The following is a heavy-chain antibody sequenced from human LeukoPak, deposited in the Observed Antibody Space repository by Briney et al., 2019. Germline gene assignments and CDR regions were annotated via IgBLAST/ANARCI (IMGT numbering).Heavy chain of an antibody. Sequence: PSETLSLTCTVSGGSISSYYWSWIRQPPGKGLEWIGYIYYSGSTNYNPSLKSRVTISVDTSKNQFSLKLSSMSAADTAVYYCARAVGYSYGKYYFDYWGQGTLVTVSS. CDR2: IYYSGST. CDR3: ARAVGYSYGKYYFDY. V-gene: IGHV4-59*01. J-gene: IGHJ4*02. CDR1: GGSISSYY. D-gene: IGHD5-18*01.